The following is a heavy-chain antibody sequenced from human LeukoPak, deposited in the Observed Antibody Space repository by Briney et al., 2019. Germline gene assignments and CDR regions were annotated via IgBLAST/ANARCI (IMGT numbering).Heavy chain of an antibody. D-gene: IGHD1-7*01. CDR2: ITRSGDTT. CDR1: AFSFNTYG. Sequence: GGSLRLSCAASAFSFNTYGLTWLRQAQGKGLEWVSSITRSGDTTYYADSVKGRFTISRDNAKNSLYLQMNSLRAEDTAVYYCARDFRDITGTTGGWFDPWGQGTLVTVSS. CDR3: ARDFRDITGTTGGWFDP. J-gene: IGHJ5*02. V-gene: IGHV3-21*01.